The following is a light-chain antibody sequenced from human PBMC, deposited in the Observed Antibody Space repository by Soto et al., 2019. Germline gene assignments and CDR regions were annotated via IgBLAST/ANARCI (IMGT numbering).Light chain of an antibody. CDR2: GAS. Sequence: EIVLTESPGTLSLSPGETATLSCRASQTIGSTYLAWYQQKPGQAPRLLIYGASTRATGIPARFSGSGSGTEFTLTISSLQSEDFAVYYCQQYNRWPPLFGQGTRLEIK. V-gene: IGKV3-15*01. J-gene: IGKJ5*01. CDR3: QQYNRWPPL. CDR1: QTIGSTY.